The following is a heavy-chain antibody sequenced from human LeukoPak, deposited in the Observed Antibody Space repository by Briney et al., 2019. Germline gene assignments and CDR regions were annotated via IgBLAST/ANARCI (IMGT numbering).Heavy chain of an antibody. D-gene: IGHD1-1*01. CDR1: GFTFSSYW. CDR2: IKQDGSEK. J-gene: IGHJ4*02. V-gene: IGHV3-7*01. CDR3: ARDRPYNWNDY. Sequence: GGSLRLSCAASGFTFSSYWMSWVRQAPGKGLEWVANIKQDGSEKYYVDSVKGRFTISRDNAKDSLYLQMNSLRAEDTAVYYCARDRPYNWNDYWGQGTLVTVSS.